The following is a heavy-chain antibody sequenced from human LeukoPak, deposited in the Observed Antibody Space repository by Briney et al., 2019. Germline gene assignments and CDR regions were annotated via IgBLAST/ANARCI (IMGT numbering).Heavy chain of an antibody. CDR2: IYYSGST. CDR1: GGSISSYY. D-gene: IGHD3/OR15-3a*01. J-gene: IGHJ4*02. V-gene: IGHV4-59*01. Sequence: PSETLSLICTVSGGSISSYYWSWLRQPPGKGLEWLGYIYYSGSTNYNPSLKSRVTISVDTSKNQFSLKLSSVTAADTAVYYCARSHSVWTSFDYWGQGTLVTVSS. CDR3: ARSHSVWTSFDY.